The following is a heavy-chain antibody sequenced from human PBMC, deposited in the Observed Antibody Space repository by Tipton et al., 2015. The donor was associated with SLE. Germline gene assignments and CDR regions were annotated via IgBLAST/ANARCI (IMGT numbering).Heavy chain of an antibody. D-gene: IGHD1-1*01. J-gene: IGHJ4*02. V-gene: IGHV4-34*01. Sequence: LSLTCTVSGGSISSYYWSWIRQPPGKGLEWIGEINHSGSTNYNPSLKSRVTISVDTSKNQFSLKVSSVTAADTAVYYCASGLAPRFAYWGQGTLVTVSS. CDR2: INHSGST. CDR1: GGSISSYY. CDR3: ASGLAPRFAY.